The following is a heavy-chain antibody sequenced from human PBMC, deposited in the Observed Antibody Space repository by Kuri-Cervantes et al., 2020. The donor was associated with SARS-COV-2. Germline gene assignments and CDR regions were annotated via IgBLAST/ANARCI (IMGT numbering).Heavy chain of an antibody. V-gene: IGHV1-18*01. CDR3: ARVFSRLWGSGRYLDL. J-gene: IGHJ2*01. D-gene: IGHD4/OR15-4a*01. CDR1: GYTFTSYG. CDR2: ISAYNGNT. Sequence: ASVKVSCKASGYTFTSYGISWVRQAPGQGLEWMGWISAYNGNTNYAQKLQGRVTMTTDTSTSTAYMELRSLRSDDTAVYYCARVFSRLWGSGRYLDLWGRGTLVTVSS.